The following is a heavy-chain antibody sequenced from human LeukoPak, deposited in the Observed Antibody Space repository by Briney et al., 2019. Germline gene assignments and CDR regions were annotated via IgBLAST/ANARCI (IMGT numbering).Heavy chain of an antibody. J-gene: IGHJ4*02. D-gene: IGHD2-21*02. V-gene: IGHV1-18*01. CDR2: LSAYNGNT. Sequence: ASVKVSCKASGYTFTSYGISWVRQAPGQGLEWMGWLSAYNGNTNSAQKPQGRFTMTTDTSTSTAYMELRSLRSDDTAVYYCARGGHIVVVTAPYYFDYWGQGTLVTVSS. CDR1: GYTFTSYG. CDR3: ARGGHIVVVTAPYYFDY.